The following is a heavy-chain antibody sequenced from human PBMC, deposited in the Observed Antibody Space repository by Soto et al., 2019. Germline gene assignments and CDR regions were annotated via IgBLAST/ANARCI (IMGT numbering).Heavy chain of an antibody. D-gene: IGHD3-16*01. Sequence: SVKVSCKASGGTFSIDFISCVLQSPLQWLDWVGGTIARFGSANFAQKFQGRVTITADRFTSTVYMELSSLTSEDTATYYCARDQDSDNYVYAGSQEPYGMDVWGQGTTVTVSS. J-gene: IGHJ6*02. V-gene: IGHV1-69*06. CDR2: TIARFGSA. CDR1: GGTFSIDF. CDR3: ARDQDSDNYVYAGSQEPYGMDV.